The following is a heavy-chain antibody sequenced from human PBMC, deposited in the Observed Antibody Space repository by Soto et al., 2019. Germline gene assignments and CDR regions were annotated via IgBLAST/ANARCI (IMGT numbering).Heavy chain of an antibody. CDR1: GYSFTSYW. J-gene: IGHJ6*02. CDR2: IDPSDSYT. D-gene: IGHD2-2*01. CDR3: ARGDIVVVPATNYYYYYGMDV. Sequence: GASLKISCKGSGYSFTSYWISWVRQMPGKGLEWMGRIDPSDSYTNYSPSFQGHVTISADKSISTAYLQWSSLKASDTAMYYCARGDIVVVPATNYYYYYGMDVWGQGTTVTVSS. V-gene: IGHV5-10-1*01.